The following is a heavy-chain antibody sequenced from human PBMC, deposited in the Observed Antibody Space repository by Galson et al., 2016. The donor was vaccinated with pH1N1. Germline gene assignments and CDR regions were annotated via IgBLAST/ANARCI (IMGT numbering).Heavy chain of an antibody. V-gene: IGHV3-20*04. J-gene: IGHJ4*02. Sequence: SLRLSCAASGFTFDDHGVSWVRQVPGKGLESVCGINWNGGRKECGDSVKGRFAISRDNAKNFVYLQMNSLRVEDTALYYCAREDSEGFDYWGQGTLVTVSS. CDR3: AREDSEGFDY. CDR2: INWNGGRK. D-gene: IGHD2-15*01. CDR1: GFTFDDHG.